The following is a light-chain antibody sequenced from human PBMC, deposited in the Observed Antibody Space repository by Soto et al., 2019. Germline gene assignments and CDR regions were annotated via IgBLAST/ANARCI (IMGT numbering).Light chain of an antibody. CDR1: SADVGAFDY. Sequence: QSAPTQPASVSGSPGQSITISCAGTSADVGAFDYVSWYQHHPGKVPKLMIYDVSDRPSGVSTHFSGSKSANMASLTISGLQPDDEADYYCAAYTTSSTLVFGGGTKLTVL. V-gene: IGLV2-14*03. CDR3: AAYTTSSTLV. J-gene: IGLJ3*02. CDR2: DVS.